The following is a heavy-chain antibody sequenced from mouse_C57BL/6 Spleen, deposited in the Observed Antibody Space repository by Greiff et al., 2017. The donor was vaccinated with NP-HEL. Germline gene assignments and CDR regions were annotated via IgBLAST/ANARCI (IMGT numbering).Heavy chain of an antibody. CDR3: ARSGTIVTTSYCDY. J-gene: IGHJ2*01. CDR2: IYPGSGST. D-gene: IGHD2-5*01. V-gene: IGHV1-55*01. Sequence: QVQLQQPGAELVKPGASVKMSCKASGYTFTSYWITWVKQRPGQGLEWIGDIYPGSGSTNYNEKFKSKATLTVDTSSSTAYMQLSSRTSEDSAVYYCARSGTIVTTSYCDYWGQGTTLTVSS. CDR1: GYTFTSYW.